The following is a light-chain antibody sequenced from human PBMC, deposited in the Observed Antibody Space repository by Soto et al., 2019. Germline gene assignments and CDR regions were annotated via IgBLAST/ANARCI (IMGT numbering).Light chain of an antibody. Sequence: EIVLTQSPATLSLSPGERATLSCRASQSVSSYLAWYQHKPGQAPRLLISDASNRATGVPARFSGSGSGTDFTHTISTLEPEDFAVYYCQQRSNWLFTFGPGTRVDL. CDR1: QSVSSY. V-gene: IGKV3-11*01. CDR3: QQRSNWLFT. CDR2: DAS. J-gene: IGKJ3*01.